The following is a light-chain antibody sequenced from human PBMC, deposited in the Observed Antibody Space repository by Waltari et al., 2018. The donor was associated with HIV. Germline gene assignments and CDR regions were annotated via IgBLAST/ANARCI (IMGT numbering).Light chain of an antibody. CDR2: WAS. CDR3: QQYYSSPPT. Sequence: DIVMTQSPDSLAVSLGERTTLNCNSSTSVLYSSNNKNYLAWYQQKPGQPPKLLIYWASTRESGVPDRFSGSGSGTDFTLTISSLQAEDVAVYYCQQYYSSPPTFGQGTKVEIK. V-gene: IGKV4-1*01. CDR1: TSVLYSSNNKNY. J-gene: IGKJ1*01.